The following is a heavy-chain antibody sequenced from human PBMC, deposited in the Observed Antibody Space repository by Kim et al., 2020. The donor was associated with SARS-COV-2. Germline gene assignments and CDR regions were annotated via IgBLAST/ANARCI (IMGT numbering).Heavy chain of an antibody. D-gene: IGHD3-10*01. V-gene: IGHV4-34*01. J-gene: IGHJ6*02. CDR3: ARAVMWGVRALDV. Sequence: SETLSLTCAVYGGSFSGYYWSWIRQPPGKGLEWIGEINHSGSTNYNPSLKSRVTISVDTSKNQFSLKLSSVTAADTAVYYCARAVMWGVRALDVWGQGTT. CDR1: GGSFSGYY. CDR2: INHSGST.